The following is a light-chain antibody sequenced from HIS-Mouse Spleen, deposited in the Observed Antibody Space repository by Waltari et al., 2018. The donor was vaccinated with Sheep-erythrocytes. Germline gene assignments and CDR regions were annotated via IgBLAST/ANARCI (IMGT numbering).Light chain of an antibody. CDR3: QVWDSSSDPVV. Sequence: SYVLTQPPSVSVAPGQTASITWGGNNIGSKSVHWYQQKPGQAPVLVVYDDSDRPSGNPERFSGSNSGNTATLTNSRVEAGDEAGCYCQVWDSSSDPVVFGGGTKLTVL. V-gene: IGLV3-21*02. CDR2: DDS. J-gene: IGLJ2*01. CDR1: NIGSKS.